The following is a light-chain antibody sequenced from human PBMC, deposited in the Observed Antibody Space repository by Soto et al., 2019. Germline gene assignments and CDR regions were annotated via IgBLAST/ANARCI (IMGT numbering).Light chain of an antibody. CDR2: RAS. V-gene: IGKV1-5*03. Sequence: DIQMTQSPATLSASVGDRVTITCRASQTIDSWLAWYQQRPGKPPNLLIYRASTLASGVPSRFSGSGSGTEFTLTINRLQPDDFATYYCQXYHIYSGTCGQGTKVDIK. J-gene: IGKJ1*01. CDR3: QXYHIYSGT. CDR1: QTIDSW.